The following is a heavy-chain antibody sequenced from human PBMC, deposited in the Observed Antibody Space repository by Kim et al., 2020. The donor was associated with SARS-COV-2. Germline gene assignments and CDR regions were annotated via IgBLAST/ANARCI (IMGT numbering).Heavy chain of an antibody. J-gene: IGHJ4*02. D-gene: IGHD2-2*01. Sequence: SETLSLTCTVSGGSISSGGYYWSWIRQHPGKGLEWIGYIYYSGSTYYNPSLKSRVTISVDTSKNQFSLKLSSVTAADTAVYYCASVVVVPAAQYYFDYWGQGTLVTVSS. CDR3: ASVVVVPAAQYYFDY. V-gene: IGHV4-31*03. CDR2: IYYSGST. CDR1: GGSISSGGYY.